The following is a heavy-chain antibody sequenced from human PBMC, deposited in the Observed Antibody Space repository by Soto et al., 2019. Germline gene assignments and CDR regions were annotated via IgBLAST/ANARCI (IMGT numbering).Heavy chain of an antibody. D-gene: IGHD3-16*02. CDR3: ARDPMGTIIVGLGGVIVSALYYFDY. CDR1: GYTFTGYY. J-gene: IGHJ4*02. CDR2: INPNSGGT. V-gene: IGHV1-2*04. Sequence: GASVKVSCKASGYTFTGYYMHWVRQAPGQGLEWMGWINPNSGGTNYAQKFQGWVTMTRDTSISTAYMELSRLRSDDTAVYYCARDPMGTIIVGLGGVIVSALYYFDYWGQGTLVTVSS.